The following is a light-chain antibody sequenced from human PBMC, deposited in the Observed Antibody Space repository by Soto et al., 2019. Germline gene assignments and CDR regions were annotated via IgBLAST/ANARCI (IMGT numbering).Light chain of an antibody. V-gene: IGKV3-15*01. CDR2: GAS. CDR3: QQANSFPTT. CDR1: QSVSSS. Sequence: EIVMTQSPATLSDSPGERATLSCRASQSVSSSLAWYQQKPGQAPRLLIYGASTRATGIPARFTGSGSGTNFTLTISSLQPEDFATYYCQQANSFPTTFGQGTRLEIK. J-gene: IGKJ5*01.